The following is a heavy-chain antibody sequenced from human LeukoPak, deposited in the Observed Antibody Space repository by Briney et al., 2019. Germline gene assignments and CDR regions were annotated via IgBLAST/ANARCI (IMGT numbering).Heavy chain of an antibody. Sequence: GGSLRLSCAASVFTVSTNYMSGVRQAPGKGLEWVAVIYSGGSTYYADSVKGRFTISRDNSKNTQYLQMNHLRAEDTAVYYCARDRTPYPWGQGTLVTVSS. CDR2: IYSGGST. CDR3: ARDRTPYP. D-gene: IGHD2-15*01. CDR1: VFTVSTNY. J-gene: IGHJ5*02. V-gene: IGHV3-66*01.